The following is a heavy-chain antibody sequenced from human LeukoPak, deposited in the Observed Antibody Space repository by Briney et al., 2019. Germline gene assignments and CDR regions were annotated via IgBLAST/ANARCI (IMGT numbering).Heavy chain of an antibody. Sequence: GGSLRLSCAASGFTVSSSSTSWVRRAPGKGLQWFSVIYTGGSTYYADSVKGRFTISRDNSKNTLYLQMNSLRAEDTAVYYCARDTPATGTRYFDYWGQGTLVTVSS. CDR3: ARDTPATGTRYFDY. CDR2: IYTGGST. J-gene: IGHJ4*02. V-gene: IGHV3-66*01. CDR1: GFTVSSSS. D-gene: IGHD6-13*01.